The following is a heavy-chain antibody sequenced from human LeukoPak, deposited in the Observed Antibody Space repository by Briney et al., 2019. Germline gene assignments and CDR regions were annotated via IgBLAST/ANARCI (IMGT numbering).Heavy chain of an antibody. J-gene: IGHJ3*02. Sequence: GGSLRLSCAASGFSFSGYEMNWIRQAPGKGLEWVSYISIGGNTIYYADSVKGRFTISRDNAKNSLYLQMNTLRAGDTAVYYCARGGSSPYKYNAFDIWGQGTMVAVSS. CDR2: ISIGGNTI. CDR1: GFSFSGYE. CDR3: ARGGSSPYKYNAFDI. D-gene: IGHD2-2*01. V-gene: IGHV3-48*03.